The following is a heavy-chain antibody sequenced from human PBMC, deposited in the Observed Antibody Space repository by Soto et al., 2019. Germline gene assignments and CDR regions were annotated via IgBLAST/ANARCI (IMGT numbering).Heavy chain of an antibody. CDR3: ARDIYSYGSVGTPDI. D-gene: IGHD5-18*01. Sequence: GGSLRLSCSASGFTFSDYGMHWVRQAPGKELEWVAVISYDGSDKYIADSVRGRFAPSRDNSKNTLYLQMNNLRTEDTGVYFCARDIYSYGSVGTPDIWGQGTMVT. J-gene: IGHJ3*02. CDR2: ISYDGSDK. V-gene: IGHV3-30*03. CDR1: GFTFSDYG.